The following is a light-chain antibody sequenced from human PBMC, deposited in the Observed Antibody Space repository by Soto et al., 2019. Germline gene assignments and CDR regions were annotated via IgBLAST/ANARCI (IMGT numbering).Light chain of an antibody. V-gene: IGLV2-8*01. Sequence: QSALTQPPSASGSPGQSVTISCTGTSSDVGGYNYVSWYQQYPGKAPKLMIYEVSKRPSGVPDRFSGSKSGKTASLTVSGLQAADEADYYCSSYAGSDIWVFGGGTKLTVL. CDR1: SSDVGGYNY. CDR3: SSYAGSDIWV. CDR2: EVS. J-gene: IGLJ3*02.